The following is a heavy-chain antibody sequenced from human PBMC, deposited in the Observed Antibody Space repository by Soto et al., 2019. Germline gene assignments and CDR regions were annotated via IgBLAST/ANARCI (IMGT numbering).Heavy chain of an antibody. V-gene: IGHV5-51*01. Sequence: PGESLKISCKGSGYSFTSYWIGWVRQMPGKGLEWMGIIYPGDSDTRYSPSFQGQVTISADKSISTAYLQWSSLKASDTAMYYCARHYCSSPSCYPVYYYCYGMEVWGQGTTVTVSS. CDR1: GYSFTSYW. CDR2: IYPGDSDT. J-gene: IGHJ6*02. D-gene: IGHD2-2*01. CDR3: ARHYCSSPSCYPVYYYCYGMEV.